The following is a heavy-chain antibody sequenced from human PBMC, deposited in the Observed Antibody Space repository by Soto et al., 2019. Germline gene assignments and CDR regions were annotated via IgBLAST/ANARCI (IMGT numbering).Heavy chain of an antibody. CDR2: IDPSDSYS. CDR3: ARSLTHRGGGENWFDP. CDR1: GYSFSNYW. Sequence: EVQLVQSGAEVKKPGESLTISCKGSGYSFSNYWINWVRQMPGKGLEWMGRIDPSDSYSNYAPSFQGHVSFSADKSINTAYLQWSSLKASDTAMYYCARSLTHRGGGENWFDPWGQGNLVTVSS. D-gene: IGHD2-21*01. V-gene: IGHV5-10-1*03. J-gene: IGHJ5*02.